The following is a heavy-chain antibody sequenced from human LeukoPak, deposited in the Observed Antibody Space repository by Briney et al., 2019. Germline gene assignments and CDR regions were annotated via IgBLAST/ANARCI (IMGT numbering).Heavy chain of an antibody. J-gene: IGHJ6*02. CDR1: GDSISSGGLY. V-gene: IGHV4-31*03. CDR2: IYYSGST. D-gene: IGHD3-10*01. CDR3: ARVLYGSGSPYYHYGVDV. Sequence: SETLSLTCTVSGDSISSGGLYWSWIRQHPGKGLEWIGYIYYSGSTYYNPSLKSRVTISVERSKNQFSLKLSSVTAADTAVYYCARVLYGSGSPYYHYGVDVWGQGTTVTVSS.